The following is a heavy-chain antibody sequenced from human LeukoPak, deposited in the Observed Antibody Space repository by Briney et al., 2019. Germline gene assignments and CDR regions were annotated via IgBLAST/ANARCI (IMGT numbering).Heavy chain of an antibody. D-gene: IGHD3-3*01. V-gene: IGHV1-8*01. CDR1: GYTFTSYD. J-gene: IGHJ6*03. Sequence: GASVKVSCKASGYTFTSYDINWVRQATGQGHEWMGWMNPNSGNTGYAQKFQGRVTITRNTSISTAYMELSSLRSEDTAVYYCARRPRVYYYYYMDVWGKGTTVTVSS. CDR3: ARRPRVYYYYYMDV. CDR2: MNPNSGNT.